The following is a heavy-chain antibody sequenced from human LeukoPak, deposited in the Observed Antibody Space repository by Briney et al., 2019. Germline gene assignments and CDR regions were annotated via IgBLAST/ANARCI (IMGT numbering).Heavy chain of an antibody. D-gene: IGHD2/OR15-2a*01. CDR3: AKDSLTYSTYFDY. Sequence: GGTLRLSCAASGFTFSSYGMSWVRQAPGKGLEWVSAISGSGGSTYYADFVKGRFTISRDNSKNTLYLQMNSLRAEDTAVYYCAKDSLTYSTYFDYWGQGTLVTVSS. CDR1: GFTFSSYG. V-gene: IGHV3-23*01. CDR2: ISGSGGST. J-gene: IGHJ4*02.